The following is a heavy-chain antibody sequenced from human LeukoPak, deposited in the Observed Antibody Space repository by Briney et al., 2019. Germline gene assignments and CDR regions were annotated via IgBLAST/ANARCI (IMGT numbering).Heavy chain of an antibody. CDR1: GGSFSGYY. V-gene: IGHV4-34*01. CDR2: INHSGST. Sequence: PSETLSLTCAVYGGSFSGYYWSWIRQPPGKGLEWIGEINHSGSTNYNPSLKSRVTISVDTPKNQFSLKLSSVTAADTAVYYCARGKYQPLDYWGQGTLVTVSS. D-gene: IGHD2-2*01. J-gene: IGHJ4*02. CDR3: ARGKYQPLDY.